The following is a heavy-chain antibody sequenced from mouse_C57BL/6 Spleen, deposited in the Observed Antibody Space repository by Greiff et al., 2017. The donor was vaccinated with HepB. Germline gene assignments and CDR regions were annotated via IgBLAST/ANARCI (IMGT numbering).Heavy chain of an antibody. V-gene: IGHV1-62-2*01. D-gene: IGHD2-3*01. CDR3: ARHEGGDGYYVYFDV. CDR2: FYPGSGSI. J-gene: IGHJ1*03. CDR1: GYSFTEYT. Sequence: QVQLQQSGADLVKPGASVKLSCTVSGYSFTEYTIHWVKRRFGQGLEWIGWFYPGSGSIKYNEKFKDKATLTADKSSSTVYMELSSLTSEDSAVYICARHEGGDGYYVYFDVWGTGTTVTVSS.